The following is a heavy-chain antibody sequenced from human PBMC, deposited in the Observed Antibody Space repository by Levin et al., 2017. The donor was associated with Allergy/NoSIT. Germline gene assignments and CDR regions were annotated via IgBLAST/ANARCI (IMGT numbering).Heavy chain of an antibody. CDR1: GGSISSYY. CDR2: IYYSGST. Sequence: SQTLSLTCTVSGGSISSYYWSWIRQPPGKGLEWIGYIYYSGSTNYNPSLKSRVTISVDTSKNQFSLKLSSVTAADTAVYYCAREGWFRDPRDDAFDIWGQGTMVTVSS. J-gene: IGHJ3*02. D-gene: IGHD3-10*01. CDR3: AREGWFRDPRDDAFDI. V-gene: IGHV4-59*01.